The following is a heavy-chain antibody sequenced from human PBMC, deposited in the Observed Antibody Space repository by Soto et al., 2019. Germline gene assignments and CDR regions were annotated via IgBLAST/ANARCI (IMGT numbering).Heavy chain of an antibody. Sequence: QVQLVQSGAEVKKPGASVKVSCKASGYTFTNYVIHWVRQAPGQRLEWMGWINAGNGNTKYSQKFQGRITITRDTSASTVYMELSSLGSEDTAMYYCASKSGRNQGSAVFDFWGQGTLVTVSS. J-gene: IGHJ4*02. CDR2: INAGNGNT. CDR3: ASKSGRNQGSAVFDF. V-gene: IGHV1-3*01. CDR1: GYTFTNYV. D-gene: IGHD2-15*01.